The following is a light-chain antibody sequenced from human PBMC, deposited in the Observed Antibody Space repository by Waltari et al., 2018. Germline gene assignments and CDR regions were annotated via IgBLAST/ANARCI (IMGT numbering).Light chain of an antibody. V-gene: IGKV3-11*01. J-gene: IGKJ4*01. CDR3: QQRANWPPLT. CDR2: HAS. Sequence: EIVLTQSPATLSLSPGERATLSCRASQSVYTFLAWYQQKPGQAPRLLIYHASNRAAGLTARFSGSGSGTDFTLTISSLEPEDSAVYYCQQRANWPPLTFGGGTKVEI. CDR1: QSVYTF.